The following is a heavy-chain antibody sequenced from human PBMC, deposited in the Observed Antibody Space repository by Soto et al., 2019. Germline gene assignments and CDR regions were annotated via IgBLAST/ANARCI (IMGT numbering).Heavy chain of an antibody. CDR1: GGSISSGDYY. D-gene: IGHD3-9*01. J-gene: IGHJ4*02. V-gene: IGHV4-30-4*01. CDR3: ARRPGSLVFFDY. Sequence: SETLSLTCTVSGGSISSGDYYWSWIRQPPGKGLEWIGYIYYSGSTYYNPSLKSRVTISVDTSKNQFSLKLSSVTAADTAVYYCARRPGSLVFFDYWGQGTLVTVSS. CDR2: IYYSGST.